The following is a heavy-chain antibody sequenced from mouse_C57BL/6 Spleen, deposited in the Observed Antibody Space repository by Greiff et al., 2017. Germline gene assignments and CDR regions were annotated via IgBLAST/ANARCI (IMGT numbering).Heavy chain of an antibody. J-gene: IGHJ2*01. D-gene: IGHD4-1*02. CDR2: ISSKCNNYST. Sequence: EVKLMESGGGLVQPKGSLKLSCAASGFSFNTYALNWVRQAPGTGLEWVARISSKCNNYSTSYADSVKDRVTISREESESMLYLQMNNLKTEDTAMNYCVRISTGTFDYWGQGTTLTVSS. CDR3: VRISTGTFDY. CDR1: GFSFNTYA. V-gene: IGHV10-1*01.